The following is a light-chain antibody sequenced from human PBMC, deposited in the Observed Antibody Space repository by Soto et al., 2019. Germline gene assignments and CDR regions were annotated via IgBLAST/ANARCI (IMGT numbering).Light chain of an antibody. CDR1: SSDVGNYNL. CDR3: SSYAGSNNLGV. CDR2: EVS. V-gene: IGLV2-8*01. Sequence: QSALTQPASVSGSPGQSITISCTGTSSDVGNYNLVSWYQQHPGKAPKLMIYEVSKRPSGVPDRFSGSKSGNTASLTVSGLQAEDEADYYCSSYAGSNNLGVFGGGTKLTVL. J-gene: IGLJ3*02.